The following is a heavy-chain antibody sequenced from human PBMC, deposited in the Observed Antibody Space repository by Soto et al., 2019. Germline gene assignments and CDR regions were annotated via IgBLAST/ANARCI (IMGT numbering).Heavy chain of an antibody. J-gene: IGHJ4*02. V-gene: IGHV3-15*01. CDR2: IKSKIDGGTI. Sequence: GGSRRLSCAASGFTFSNAWMTWVRQAPGKGLEWVGRIKSKIDGGTIDYAAPMKDRITMTRDEAKNTLDMQWYSLKTYYTSVNYYSTRTCSWSDFDYWGQGTLVTVSS. CDR3: STRTCSWSDFDY. CDR1: GFTFSNAW. D-gene: IGHD6-13*01.